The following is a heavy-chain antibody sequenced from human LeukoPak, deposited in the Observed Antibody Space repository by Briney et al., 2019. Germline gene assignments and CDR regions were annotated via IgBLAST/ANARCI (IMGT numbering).Heavy chain of an antibody. V-gene: IGHV4-34*01. CDR1: GGSFSGYY. CDR2: INHSGST. CDR3: ARGRVVPAADYYYYGMDV. J-gene: IGHJ6*04. Sequence: SETLSLTCAVYGGSFSGYYWSWIRQPPGKGLEWIGEINHSGSTNYNPSLKSRVTISVDTSKNQFSLKLSFVTAADTAVYYRARGRVVPAADYYYYGMDVWGKGTTVTVSS. D-gene: IGHD2-2*01.